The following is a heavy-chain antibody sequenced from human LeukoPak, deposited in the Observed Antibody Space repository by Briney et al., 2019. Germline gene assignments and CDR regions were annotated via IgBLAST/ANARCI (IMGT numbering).Heavy chain of an antibody. CDR3: ARDHRPGPPIEPINWFDP. CDR1: GYTFTGYY. Sequence: ASVKVSCKASGYTFTGYYMHWVRQAPGQGLEWMGWINPNSGGTNYAQKFQGRVTMTRDTSISTAYMELSRLRSDDTAVYYCARDHRPGPPIEPINWFDPWGQGTLVTVSS. V-gene: IGHV1-2*02. J-gene: IGHJ5*02. CDR2: INPNSGGT.